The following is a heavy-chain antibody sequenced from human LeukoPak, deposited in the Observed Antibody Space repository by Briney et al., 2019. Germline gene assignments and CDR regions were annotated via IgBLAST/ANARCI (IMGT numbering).Heavy chain of an antibody. CDR1: GYSFTSYW. J-gene: IGHJ6*02. V-gene: IGHV5-51*01. Sequence: GESLKISCKGSGYSFTSYWIGWVRQMPGKGLEWMGIIHPGDSDTRYSPSFQGQVTISADKSISTAYLQWGSLKASDTAMYYCARHPYYYDSSGYYFAYYGMDVWGQGTTVTVSS. CDR2: IHPGDSDT. D-gene: IGHD3-22*01. CDR3: ARHPYYYDSSGYYFAYYGMDV.